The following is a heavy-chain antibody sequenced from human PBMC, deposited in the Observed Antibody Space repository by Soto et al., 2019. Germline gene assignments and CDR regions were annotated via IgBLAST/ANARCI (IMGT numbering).Heavy chain of an antibody. CDR3: ARENWNYGYYFDY. CDR2: IYYSGST. J-gene: IGHJ4*02. D-gene: IGHD1-7*01. V-gene: IGHV4-31*03. Sequence: SETLSLTCTVSGGSISSGGYYWSWIRQHPGKGLEWIGYIYYSGSTYYNPSLKSRVTISVDTSKNQFSLKLSSVTAADTAVYYCARENWNYGYYFDYCGQGPLVTVYS. CDR1: GGSISSGGYY.